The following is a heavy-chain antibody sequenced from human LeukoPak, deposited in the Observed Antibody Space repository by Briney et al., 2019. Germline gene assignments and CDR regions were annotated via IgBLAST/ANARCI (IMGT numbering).Heavy chain of an antibody. D-gene: IGHD5-18*01. V-gene: IGHV3-7*01. CDR1: GFTFSSYW. Sequence: PGGSLRLSCAASGFTFSSYWMSWVRQAPGKGLEWVANIKQDGSEKYYVDSVKGRFTISRDNAKNSLYLQMNSLRAEDTAVYYCARAERGYSSSYDYYTDVWGKGTTVTVSS. CDR3: ARAERGYSSSYDYYTDV. J-gene: IGHJ6*03. CDR2: IKQDGSEK.